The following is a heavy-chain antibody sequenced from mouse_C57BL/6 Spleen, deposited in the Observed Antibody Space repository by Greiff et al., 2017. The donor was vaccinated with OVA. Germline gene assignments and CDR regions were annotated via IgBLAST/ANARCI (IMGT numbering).Heavy chain of an antibody. D-gene: IGHD2-2*01. V-gene: IGHV5-16*01. CDR2: INYDGSST. CDR3: AREVTTWDYFDY. Sequence: EVKVVESEGGLVQPGSSMKLSCTASGFTFSDYYMAWVRQVPEKGLEWVANINYDGSSTYYLDSLKSRFIISRDNAKNILYLQMSSLKSEDTATYYCAREVTTWDYFDYWGQGTTLTVSS. CDR1: GFTFSDYY. J-gene: IGHJ2*01.